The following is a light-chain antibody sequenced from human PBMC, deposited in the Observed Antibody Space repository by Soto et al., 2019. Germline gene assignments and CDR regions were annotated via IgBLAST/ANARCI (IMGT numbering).Light chain of an antibody. CDR3: LLAYSGARSGV. CDR2: DTS. Sequence: QAVVTQEPSLTVSPGGTVTLTCGSSTGAVTSGHYPYWFQQKPGQAPRTLIYDTSNKHSWTPARFSGSLLGGKAALTLSGAQSEDEDEYYCLLAYSGARSGVFGGGTKLTVL. CDR1: TGAVTSGHY. V-gene: IGLV7-46*01. J-gene: IGLJ2*01.